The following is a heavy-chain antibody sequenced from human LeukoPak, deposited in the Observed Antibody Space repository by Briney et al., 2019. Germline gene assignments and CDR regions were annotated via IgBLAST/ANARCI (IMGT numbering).Heavy chain of an antibody. CDR2: VSNSGSYT. Sequence: GGSLRLSRAASGFTFSDEYMSWIRQAPGKGLEWVSYVSNSGSYTNYADSVKGRFTISRDNAKSSLYLQMNSVRAEDTAVYYCARSRGAGPGAHFDYWGQGTLVTVSS. V-gene: IGHV3-11*03. D-gene: IGHD6-19*01. J-gene: IGHJ4*02. CDR3: ARSRGAGPGAHFDY. CDR1: GFTFSDEY.